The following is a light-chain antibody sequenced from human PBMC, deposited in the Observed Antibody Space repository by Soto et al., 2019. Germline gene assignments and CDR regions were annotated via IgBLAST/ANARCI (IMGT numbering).Light chain of an antibody. J-gene: IGKJ3*01. Sequence: IQLTQSPSSLSASVGDRVTITCRASQGISSYLAWYQQKPGKAPKLLIYAASTLQSGVPSRFSGSGSGTDFTLTISSLQPEGFATYYCQQLNSYPPLTFGPGTKVDIK. CDR3: QQLNSYPPLT. V-gene: IGKV1-9*01. CDR1: QGISSY. CDR2: AAS.